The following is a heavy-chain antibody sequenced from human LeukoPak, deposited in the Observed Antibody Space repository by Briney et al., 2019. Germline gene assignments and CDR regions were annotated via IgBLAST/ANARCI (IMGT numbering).Heavy chain of an antibody. CDR1: GFSFSGYD. V-gene: IGHV3-30*18. CDR2: ISYDGGNK. Sequence: GGSLRLSCVASGFSFSGYDICLVRQAAGKGLEWVTLISYDGGNKYYADSEKGRFTISRDTPKNTLYLQMKGLRGEDTAVYYWAKGGPGDGNWFDLWGQGTLVTVSS. J-gene: IGHJ5*02. CDR3: AKGGPGDGNWFDL. D-gene: IGHD2-21*02.